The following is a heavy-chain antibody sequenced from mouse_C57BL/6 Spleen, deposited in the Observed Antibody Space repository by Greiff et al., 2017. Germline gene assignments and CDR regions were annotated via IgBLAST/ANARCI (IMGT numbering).Heavy chain of an antibody. D-gene: IGHD2-1*01. CDR2: IYPRSGNT. Sequence: QVQLQQSGAELARPGASVKLSCKASGYTFTSYGISWVKQRTGQGLEWIGEIYPRSGNTYYNEKFKGKATLTADKSSSTAYMELRSLTSEDSAVYFCARIDYGNYVPFAYWGQGTLVTVSA. J-gene: IGHJ3*01. CDR3: ARIDYGNYVPFAY. CDR1: GYTFTSYG. V-gene: IGHV1-81*01.